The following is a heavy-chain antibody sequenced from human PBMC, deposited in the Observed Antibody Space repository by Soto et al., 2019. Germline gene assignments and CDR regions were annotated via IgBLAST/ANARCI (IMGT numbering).Heavy chain of an antibody. J-gene: IGHJ4*02. CDR2: INHSGST. CDR1: GGSFSGYY. D-gene: IGHD2-8*02. V-gene: IGHV4-34*01. CDR3: ARDKITGLFDY. Sequence: SESLSLTCAVYGGSFSGYYLTWILQPPGTGLEWIGEINHSGSTNYNPSLKSRVTISVDTSKNQFSLKLTSVTAADTAVYYCARDKITGLFDYWGQRTLVTVPS.